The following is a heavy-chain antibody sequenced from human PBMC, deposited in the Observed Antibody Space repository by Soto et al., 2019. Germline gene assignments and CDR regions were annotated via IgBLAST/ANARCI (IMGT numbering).Heavy chain of an antibody. Sequence: EVQLVESGGGLVQPGGSLRLSCAASGFTFSSYSMNWVRQSPGKGLAWVSYISSSSSIIHYADSVKGRLTISRYNAKNSLYLQMNGLRDEDTAVYYCARVPPYGSLDYWGQGTLVSVSS. V-gene: IGHV3-48*02. CDR1: GFTFSSYS. CDR2: ISSSSSII. CDR3: ARVPPYGSLDY. J-gene: IGHJ4*02. D-gene: IGHD4-17*01.